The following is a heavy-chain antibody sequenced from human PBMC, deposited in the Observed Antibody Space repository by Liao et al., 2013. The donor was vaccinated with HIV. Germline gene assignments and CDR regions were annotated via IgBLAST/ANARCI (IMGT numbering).Heavy chain of an antibody. J-gene: IGHJ4*02. D-gene: IGHD6-19*01. CDR3: ARDAEAGPFDY. V-gene: IGHV4-4*07. CDR1: GGSISNYY. Sequence: QVQLQESGPGLVKPSETLSLTCTVSGGSISNYYWSWIRQSAGKGLEWIGRIHSSGSTNYNPSFRSRVTMSVDTSKNQFSLKLSSVTAADTAVYYCARDAEAGPFDYWGQGTLVTVSS. CDR2: IHSSGST.